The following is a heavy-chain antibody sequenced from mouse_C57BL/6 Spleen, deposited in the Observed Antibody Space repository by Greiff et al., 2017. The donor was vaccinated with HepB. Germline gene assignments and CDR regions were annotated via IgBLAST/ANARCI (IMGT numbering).Heavy chain of an antibody. CDR1: GYSFTGYY. J-gene: IGHJ2*01. V-gene: IGHV1-42*01. Sequence: EVQLKESGPELVKPGASVKISCKASGYSFTGYYMNWVKQSPEKSLEWIGEINPSTGGTTFNQKFKAKATLTVDKSSSTAYMQLKSLTSEDSAVYYCARGGSWAFDYWGQGTTLTVSS. CDR3: ARGGSWAFDY. D-gene: IGHD4-1*01. CDR2: INPSTGGT.